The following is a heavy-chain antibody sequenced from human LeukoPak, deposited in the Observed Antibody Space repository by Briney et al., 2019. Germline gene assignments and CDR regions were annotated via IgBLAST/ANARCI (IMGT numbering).Heavy chain of an antibody. Sequence: GGSVRLSCVTSGFTFSKYWIHWVRQAPGKGLVWVSRITIDETDINHADSVNGRFTISRDNAKSTVYLQVTSLTAEDTAVYYCVRDEGTSTPFEYWGQGTLVTVSS. D-gene: IGHD2-15*01. J-gene: IGHJ4*02. V-gene: IGHV3-74*01. CDR2: ITIDETDI. CDR3: VRDEGTSTPFEY. CDR1: GFTFSKYW.